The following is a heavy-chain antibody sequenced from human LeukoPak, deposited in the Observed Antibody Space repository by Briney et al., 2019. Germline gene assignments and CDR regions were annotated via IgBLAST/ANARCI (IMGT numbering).Heavy chain of an antibody. J-gene: IGHJ1*01. CDR2: ISGSGGST. CDR3: AKWGLYCSSTSCYAPFQH. V-gene: IGHV3-23*01. CDR1: GFTFSSYA. Sequence: GGSLRLSCAASGFTFSSYAMSWVRQAPGQGLEWVSAISGSGGSTYYADSVKGRFTISKDNSKNTLYLQMHSLRAEDTAVYYCAKWGLYCSSTSCYAPFQHWGQGTLVTVSS. D-gene: IGHD2-2*01.